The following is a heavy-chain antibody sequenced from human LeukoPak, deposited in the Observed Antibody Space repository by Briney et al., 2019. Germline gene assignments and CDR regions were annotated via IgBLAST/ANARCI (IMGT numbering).Heavy chain of an antibody. Sequence: TGGSLRLSCAASGFTFSSYGMHWVRQAPGKGLEWVAFIRYDGSNKYYVDSVKGRFTISRDNSKNTLYLQVNSLRAEDTAVYYCAKDPLRNHDFWSGYGYFDNWGQGTLVIVSS. J-gene: IGHJ4*02. CDR3: AKDPLRNHDFWSGYGYFDN. CDR1: GFTFSSYG. V-gene: IGHV3-30*02. CDR2: IRYDGSNK. D-gene: IGHD3-3*01.